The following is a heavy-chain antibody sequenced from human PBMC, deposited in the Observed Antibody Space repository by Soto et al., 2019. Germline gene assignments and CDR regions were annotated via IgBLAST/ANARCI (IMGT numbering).Heavy chain of an antibody. D-gene: IGHD2-8*01. V-gene: IGHV4-34*01. J-gene: IGHJ6*02. Sequence: QVQLQQWGAGLLKPSETLSLTCAVSGGSFSGSYCSWIRQPPGKGLEWIGEINHSGCTNYNPSLKSRVAISVDTSKNQFCLELSSVAAEDTAVYYCATGYCTNGVCYPRTLSGMDVWGQGTTVTVSS. CDR3: ATGYCTNGVCYPRTLSGMDV. CDR2: INHSGCT. CDR1: GGSFSGSY.